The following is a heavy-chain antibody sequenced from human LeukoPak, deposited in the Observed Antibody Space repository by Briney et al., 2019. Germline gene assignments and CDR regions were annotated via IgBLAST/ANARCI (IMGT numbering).Heavy chain of an antibody. Sequence: GGSLRLSCAASGFTFSSYGMSWVRQAPGKRLEWVSAISGSGGSTYYADSVKGRFTISRDNSKNTLYLQMNSLRAEDTAVYYCAKGQDGVVTSVSTDYWGQGTLVTVSS. J-gene: IGHJ4*02. CDR2: ISGSGGST. CDR3: AKGQDGVVTSVSTDY. V-gene: IGHV3-23*01. CDR1: GFTFSSYG. D-gene: IGHD4-23*01.